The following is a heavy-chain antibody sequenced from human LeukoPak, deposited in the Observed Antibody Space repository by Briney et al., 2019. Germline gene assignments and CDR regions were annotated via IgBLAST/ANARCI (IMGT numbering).Heavy chain of an antibody. V-gene: IGHV3-21*01. Sequence: KTGGSLRLSCAASGFTFSSYSMDWVRQAPGKGLEWVSSISSSSSYIYYADSVKGRFTISRDNAKNSLYLQMNSLRAEDTAVYYCARDRAGSGYYYYYMDVWGKGTTVTVSS. CDR2: ISSSSSYI. J-gene: IGHJ6*03. D-gene: IGHD3-22*01. CDR1: GFTFSSYS. CDR3: ARDRAGSGYYYYYMDV.